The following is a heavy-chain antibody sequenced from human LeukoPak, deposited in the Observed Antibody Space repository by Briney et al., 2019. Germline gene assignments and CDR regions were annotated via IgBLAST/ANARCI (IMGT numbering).Heavy chain of an antibody. CDR2: IYSGGST. V-gene: IGHV3-53*01. J-gene: IGHJ4*02. D-gene: IGHD1-26*01. CDR3: ARMGVGAMGF. CDR1: GFTVSSNY. Sequence: GGSLRLSSAASGFTVSSNYMSWVRQAPGKGLEWVSVIYSGGSTYYADSVKGRFTISRDNSKNILYLQMNSLRAEDTAVYYCARMGVGAMGFWGQGTLVTVSS.